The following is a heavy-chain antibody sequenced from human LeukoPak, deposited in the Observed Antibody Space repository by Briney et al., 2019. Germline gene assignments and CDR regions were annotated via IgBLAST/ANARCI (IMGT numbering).Heavy chain of an antibody. CDR1: GFTFSSYW. CDR3: AKSNSYEPDY. D-gene: IGHD5-18*01. CDR2: ISGSGGST. J-gene: IGHJ4*02. Sequence: GGSLRLSCAASGFTFSSYWMNWVRQAPGKGLEWVSAISGSGGSTYYADSVKGRFTISRDNSKNTLYLQMNSLRAEDTAVYYCAKSNSYEPDYWGQGTLVTVSS. V-gene: IGHV3-23*01.